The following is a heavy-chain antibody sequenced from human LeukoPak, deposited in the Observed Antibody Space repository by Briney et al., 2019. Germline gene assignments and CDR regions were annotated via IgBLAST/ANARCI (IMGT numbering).Heavy chain of an antibody. V-gene: IGHV4-59*12. CDR3: ASSPGAYYDILTGYYEQNWFDP. D-gene: IGHD3-9*01. J-gene: IGHJ5*02. CDR2: IYYSGST. CDR1: GGSISSYY. Sequence: SETLSLACTVSGGSISSYYWSWIRQPPGKGLEWIGYIYYSGSTNYNPSLKSRVTISVDTSKNQFSLKLSSVTAADTAVYYCASSPGAYYDILTGYYEQNWFDPWGQGTLVTVSS.